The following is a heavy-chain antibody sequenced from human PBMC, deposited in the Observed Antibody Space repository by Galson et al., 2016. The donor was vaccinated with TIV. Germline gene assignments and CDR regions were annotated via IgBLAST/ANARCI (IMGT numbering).Heavy chain of an antibody. CDR3: AKQLDFDQRVLDAFHI. CDR2: IHPGDSDT. CDR1: GYSFTSYW. J-gene: IGHJ3*02. D-gene: IGHD3-9*01. V-gene: IGHV5-51*01. Sequence: QSGAEVKKPGESLKISCKGSGYSFTSYWIAWVRQMPGKGLELMGVIHPGDSDTRYSPSFQGQVSISADRSISTAYLQRSSLKASDTAMYYCAKQLDFDQRVLDAFHIWGQGHCSPSLQ.